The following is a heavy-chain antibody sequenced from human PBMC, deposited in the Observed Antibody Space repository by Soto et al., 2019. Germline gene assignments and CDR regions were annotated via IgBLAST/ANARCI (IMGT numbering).Heavy chain of an antibody. CDR1: GHKVTELS. D-gene: IGHD5-12*01. V-gene: IGHV1-24*01. CDR3: ARFRDGYNYYYYYGMDV. CDR2: FDPKDGLP. J-gene: IGHJ6*02. Sequence: ASVKVSCKDSGHKVTELSIYWMRQSPGTGLECMGGFDPKDGLPVYAQNFEGRVTMTEDASTDTAYLEVENLRSEDTAVYYCARFRDGYNYYYYYGMDVWGQGTTGTVS.